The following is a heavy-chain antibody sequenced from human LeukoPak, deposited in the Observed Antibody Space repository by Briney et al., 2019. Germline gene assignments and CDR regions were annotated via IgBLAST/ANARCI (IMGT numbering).Heavy chain of an antibody. D-gene: IGHD6-19*01. CDR3: ANTLLYSSGWDY. V-gene: IGHV3-23*01. Sequence: GGSLRLSCTASGIAFNNYAMSWVRRTPGRGLGWVSTISGRGDLTYHAHSVKGRFTISRDNSKNTLFLQMNSLRAEDTAVYYCANTLLYSSGWDYWGQGTLVTVSS. CDR2: ISGRGDLT. J-gene: IGHJ4*02. CDR1: GIAFNNYA.